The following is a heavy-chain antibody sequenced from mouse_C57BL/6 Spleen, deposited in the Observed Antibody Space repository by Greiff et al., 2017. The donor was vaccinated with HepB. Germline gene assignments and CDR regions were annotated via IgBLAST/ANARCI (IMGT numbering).Heavy chain of an antibody. V-gene: IGHV1-26*01. Sequence: EVQLKQSGPELVKPGASVKISCKASGYTFTDYYMNWVKQSHGKSLEWIGDINPNNGGTSYNQKFKGKATLTVDKSSSTAYMELRSLTSEDSAVYYCARRGYAMDYWGQGTSVTVSS. CDR2: INPNNGGT. CDR3: ARRGYAMDY. CDR1: GYTFTDYY. J-gene: IGHJ4*01.